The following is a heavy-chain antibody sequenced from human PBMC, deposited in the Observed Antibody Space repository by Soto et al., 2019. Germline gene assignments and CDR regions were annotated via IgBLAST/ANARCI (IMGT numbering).Heavy chain of an antibody. Sequence: EVQLLESGGGLVQPGGSLRLSCAASGFTFSSYAMSWVRQAPGKGLEWVSAISGSGGSTYYADSVKGRFTISRDNSKNTLYLQMNSLRAEDTAVYYCAKDPRNSWSYYYGMDVWGQGTTVTVSS. V-gene: IGHV3-23*01. CDR1: GFTFSSYA. CDR3: AKDPRNSWSYYYGMDV. CDR2: ISGSGGST. J-gene: IGHJ6*02. D-gene: IGHD6-13*01.